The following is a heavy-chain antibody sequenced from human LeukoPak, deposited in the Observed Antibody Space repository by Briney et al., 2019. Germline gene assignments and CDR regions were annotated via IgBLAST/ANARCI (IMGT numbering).Heavy chain of an antibody. D-gene: IGHD6-13*01. J-gene: IGHJ6*02. CDR1: GGSISSYY. V-gene: IGHV4-59*08. CDR2: IYYSGST. Sequence: SETLSLTCTVSGGSISSYYWSWIRQPPGKGLEWIGYIYYSGSTNYNPSLKSRVTISVDTSKNKFSLKLSSVTAADTTVYYCATAAGRYYYCGMDVWGQGTTVTVSS. CDR3: ATAAGRYYYCGMDV.